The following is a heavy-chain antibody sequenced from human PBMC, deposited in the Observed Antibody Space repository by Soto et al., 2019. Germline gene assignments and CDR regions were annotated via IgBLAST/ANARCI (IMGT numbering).Heavy chain of an antibody. CDR2: IYYSGST. CDR1: GGSISSYY. V-gene: IGHV4-59*01. D-gene: IGHD3-3*01. CDR3: ASTYYDFWSGYPYNWFDP. J-gene: IGHJ5*02. Sequence: QVQLQESGPGLVKPSETLSLTCTVSGGSISSYYWSWIRQPPGKGLEWSGYIYYSGSTNYNPSLKSRVTISVDTSKNQFSLKLSSVTAANTAVYYLASTYYDFWSGYPYNWFDPWGQGTLVTVSS.